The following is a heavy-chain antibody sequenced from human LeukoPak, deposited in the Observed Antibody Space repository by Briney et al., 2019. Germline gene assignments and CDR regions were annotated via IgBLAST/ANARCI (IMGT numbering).Heavy chain of an antibody. CDR1: GFTFSSYS. CDR2: ISSSSTI. Sequence: GGSLRLSCAASGFTFSSYSMNWVRQAPGKGLEWVSYISSSSTIYYADSVKGRFTISRDNAKNSLYPQMNSLRAEDTAVYYCARDLDSGYDPLSGGGYWGQGTLVTVSS. D-gene: IGHD5-12*01. J-gene: IGHJ4*02. V-gene: IGHV3-48*04. CDR3: ARDLDSGYDPLSGGGY.